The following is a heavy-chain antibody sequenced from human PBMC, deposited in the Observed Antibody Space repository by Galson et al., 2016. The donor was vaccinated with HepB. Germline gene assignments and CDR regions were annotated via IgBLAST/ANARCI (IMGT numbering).Heavy chain of an antibody. V-gene: IGHV3-30*18. CDR1: GLNFSNYG. Sequence: SLRLSCAVSGLNFSNYGMHWVRQAPGKGLEWVALISKDGSHKFYEDSVKGRFTNSRDNSKNTLYLQMNSLRRDDTAVYYCAKLYASGRDDFWGQGTLVTVSS. CDR2: ISKDGSHK. J-gene: IGHJ4*02. CDR3: AKLYASGRDDF. D-gene: IGHD6-19*01.